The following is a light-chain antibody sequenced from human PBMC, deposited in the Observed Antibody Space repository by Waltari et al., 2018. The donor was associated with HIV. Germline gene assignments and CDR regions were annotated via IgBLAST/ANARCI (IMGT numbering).Light chain of an antibody. Sequence: DIVMTQYSDTLAVSRGERASINCKSSQSLLYTSNSKNYLAWYQQRPGQPLKLLIYWASIRESGVPDRFSGSGSGTDFTLTISSLQAEDVAVYYCQQYYSTPPTFGQGTKLEIK. CDR3: QQYYSTPPT. CDR2: WAS. CDR1: QSLLYTSNSKNY. J-gene: IGKJ2*01. V-gene: IGKV4-1*01.